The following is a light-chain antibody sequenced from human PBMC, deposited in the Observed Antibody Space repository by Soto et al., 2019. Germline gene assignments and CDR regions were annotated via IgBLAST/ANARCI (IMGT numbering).Light chain of an antibody. CDR3: QQYNNWPSIT. Sequence: EIVLTQAPATLSLSPGERATLSCRASQSVSSYLAWYQQKPGQAPRLLIYGASTRATGIPARFSGSGSGREFTLTISSLQSEDFAVYYCQQYNNWPSITFGQGTRLEI. CDR2: GAS. V-gene: IGKV3-15*01. CDR1: QSVSSY. J-gene: IGKJ5*01.